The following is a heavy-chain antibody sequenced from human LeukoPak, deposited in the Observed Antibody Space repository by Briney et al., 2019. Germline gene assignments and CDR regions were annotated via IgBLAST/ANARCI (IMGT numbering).Heavy chain of an antibody. J-gene: IGHJ4*02. Sequence: PGGSLRLSWAASGFTFSIYAMNWVRQAPGKGLEWVSSISANGGETHYADSVKGRFTVSRDNPKNTLYLQINNPRVEDTAVYYCAKRYYDFPLDYWGQGTLVTVSS. D-gene: IGHD3-3*01. CDR3: AKRYYDFPLDY. CDR1: GFTFSIYA. CDR2: ISANGGET. V-gene: IGHV3-23*01.